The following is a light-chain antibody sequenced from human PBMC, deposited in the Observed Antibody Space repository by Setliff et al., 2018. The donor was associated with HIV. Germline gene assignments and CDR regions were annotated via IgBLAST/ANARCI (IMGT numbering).Light chain of an antibody. CDR1: SSDVGRYNL. J-gene: IGLJ1*01. Sequence: QSALAQPASVSGSPGQSITISCTGTSSDVGRYNLVSWYQQHPGKAPKLMIYQATKRPSGVSNRFSGSKSGNTASLTISGLQAEDEADYYCCSYAGSSTTYVFGTGTKVTV. CDR2: QAT. V-gene: IGLV2-23*01. CDR3: CSYAGSSTTYV.